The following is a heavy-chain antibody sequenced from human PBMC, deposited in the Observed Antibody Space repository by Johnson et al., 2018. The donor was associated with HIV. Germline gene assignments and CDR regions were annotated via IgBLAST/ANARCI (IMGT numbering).Heavy chain of an antibody. D-gene: IGHD1-26*01. J-gene: IGHJ3*02. CDR1: GFIVGTKY. CDR2: IYSGGST. V-gene: IGHV3-66*01. CDR3: ARERGSGSYYSAFDI. Sequence: VQLVESGGGLVQSGGSLRLACVASGFIVGTKYMSWVRQAPGKGLEWVSVIYSGGSTGYADSVKGRFTISRDNAKNSLYLQMNSLRAEDTALYYCARERGSGSYYSAFDIWGQGTMVTVSS.